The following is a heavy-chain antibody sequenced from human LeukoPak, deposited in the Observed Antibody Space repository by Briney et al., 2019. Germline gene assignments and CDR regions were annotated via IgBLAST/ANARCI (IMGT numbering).Heavy chain of an antibody. CDR2: INPSGGGT. D-gene: IGHD1-26*01. CDR1: GYTFTSYY. J-gene: IGHJ5*01. V-gene: IGHV1-46*01. Sequence: GASVKVSCKASGYTFTSYYMHWVRQAPGQGLEWMGIINPSGGGTSYAQKFQGRVTMTRDTSTSTVYMELSSLRSDDTAVYYCARASGSYRWFDSWGQGTLVTVSS. CDR3: ARASGSYRWFDS.